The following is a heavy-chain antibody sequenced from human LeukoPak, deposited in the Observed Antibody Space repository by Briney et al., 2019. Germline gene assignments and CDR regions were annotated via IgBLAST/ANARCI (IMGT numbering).Heavy chain of an antibody. CDR3: AKSLMIVVLNSFDY. CDR2: ISYDGSNK. V-gene: IGHV3-30*18. J-gene: IGHJ4*02. Sequence: GRSLRLSCAASGFTFSNYGMHWVRQAPGKGLEWVAVISYDGSNKYYADSVKGRFTISRDNSKNTLYLQMNSLRAEDTAVYSCAKSLMIVVLNSFDYWGQGTLVTVSS. CDR1: GFTFSNYG. D-gene: IGHD3-22*01.